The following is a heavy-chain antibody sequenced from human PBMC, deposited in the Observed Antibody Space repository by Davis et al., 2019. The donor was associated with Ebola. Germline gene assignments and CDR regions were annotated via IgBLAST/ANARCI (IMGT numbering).Heavy chain of an antibody. CDR3: ARVKTGINRSYGMDV. CDR2: INAGNGNT. CDR1: GYTFTSYA. J-gene: IGHJ6*02. V-gene: IGHV1-3*01. D-gene: IGHD2-21*01. Sequence: ASVPVSCKASGYTFTSYAMHWVRQAPGPRLEWMGWINAGNGNTKYSQKFQGRVTITRDTSASTAYMELSSLRSEDTAVYYCARVKTGINRSYGMDVWGQGTTVTVSS.